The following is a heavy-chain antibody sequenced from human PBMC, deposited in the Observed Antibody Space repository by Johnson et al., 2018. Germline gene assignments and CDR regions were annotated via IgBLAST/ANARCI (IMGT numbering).Heavy chain of an antibody. D-gene: IGHD3-16*01. CDR2: MNPNSGNT. V-gene: IGHV1-8*01. Sequence: VQLVETGAEVKKPGASVKVSCKASGYTFTNYDINWVRQATGQGLEWMGWMNPNSGNTGYAQKFQGRVTMTRNTSISTAYMELNSLRVEDTAGYYCVKGVQGDYWGQGTLVTVSS. CDR1: GYTFTNYD. CDR3: VKGVQGDY. J-gene: IGHJ4*02.